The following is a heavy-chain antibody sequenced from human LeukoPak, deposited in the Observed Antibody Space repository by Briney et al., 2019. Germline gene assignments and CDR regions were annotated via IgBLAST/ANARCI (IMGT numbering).Heavy chain of an antibody. D-gene: IGHD7-27*01. V-gene: IGHV4-4*09. J-gene: IGHJ4*02. CDR3: ARHSDNWGFPFDY. Sequence: PSETLSLTCTVSGGSISGYYWSWIRQPPGKGLEWIGYIYTSGSTNYNPSLKSRVTISVDTSKNQFSLKLSSVTAADTAVYYCARHSDNWGFPFDYWGQGTLVTVSS. CDR2: IYTSGST. CDR1: GGSISGYY.